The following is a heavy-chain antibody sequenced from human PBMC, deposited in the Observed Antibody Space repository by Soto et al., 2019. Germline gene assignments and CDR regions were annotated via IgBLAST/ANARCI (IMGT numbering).Heavy chain of an antibody. CDR2: IYYSGST. CDR1: GGSISSGDYY. D-gene: IGHD3-3*01. V-gene: IGHV4-30-4*01. J-gene: IGHJ6*02. CDR3: ARDNILGILYGGMDV. Sequence: QVQLQESGPGLVKPSQTLSLTCTVSGGSISSGDYYWSWIRQPPGKGLEWIGYIYYSGSTYYNPSLKSRVTISVDTSNNQFSLKLSSVTAADTAVYYCARDNILGILYGGMDVWGQGTTVTVSS.